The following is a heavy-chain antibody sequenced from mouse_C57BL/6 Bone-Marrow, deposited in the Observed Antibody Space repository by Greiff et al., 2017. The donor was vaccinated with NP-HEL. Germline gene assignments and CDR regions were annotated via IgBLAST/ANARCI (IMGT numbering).Heavy chain of an antibody. CDR1: GYTFTNYW. CDR2: IYPGGGYT. Sequence: QVQLQQSGAELVRPGTSVKMSCKASGYTFTNYWIGWAKQRPGHGLEWIGDIYPGGGYTNYNEKFKGKATLTADKSSSTAYMQFSSLTSEDSAIYYCARRAYDGYPTFDYWGQGTTLTVSS. D-gene: IGHD2-3*01. V-gene: IGHV1-63*01. J-gene: IGHJ2*01. CDR3: ARRAYDGYPTFDY.